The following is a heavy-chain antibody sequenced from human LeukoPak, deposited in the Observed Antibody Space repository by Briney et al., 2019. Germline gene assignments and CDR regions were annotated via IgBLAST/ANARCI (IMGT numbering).Heavy chain of an antibody. V-gene: IGHV4-34*01. CDR2: INHSGST. D-gene: IGHD2-15*01. CDR3: ARLGYCSGGSCYPLDY. Sequence: SETLSLTCASYGGSFSGHSWNWIRQPPGKGLEWIGEINHSGSTNYNPSLKSRVTISVDTSKNQFSLKLSSVTAADTAVYYCARLGYCSGGSCYPLDYWGQGTLVTVSS. CDR1: GGSFSGHS. J-gene: IGHJ4*02.